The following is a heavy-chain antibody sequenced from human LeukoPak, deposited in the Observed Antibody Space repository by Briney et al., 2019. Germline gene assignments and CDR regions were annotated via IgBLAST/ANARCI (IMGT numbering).Heavy chain of an antibody. Sequence: GGSLRLSCAASGFTFSSYSMNWVRQAPGKGLEWVSSISSSSSYIYYADSVKGRFTISRDNAKNSLYLQMNSLRAEDTAVYYCARGEPPYGDRWGGLYYYGMDVWGQGTTVTVSS. CDR1: GFTFSSYS. D-gene: IGHD4-17*01. CDR3: ARGEPPYGDRWGGLYYYGMDV. J-gene: IGHJ6*02. V-gene: IGHV3-21*01. CDR2: ISSSSSYI.